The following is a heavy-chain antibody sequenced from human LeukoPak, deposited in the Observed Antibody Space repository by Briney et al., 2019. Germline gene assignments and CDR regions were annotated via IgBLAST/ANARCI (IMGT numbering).Heavy chain of an antibody. CDR3: AKDHIVVVPAAIQDYYYYMDV. CDR2: ISSSSSYI. Sequence: GGSLRLSCAASGFTFSSYSMNWVRQAPGKGLEWVSSISSSSSYIYYADSVKGRFTISRDNAKNSLYLQMNSLRAEDTAVYYCAKDHIVVVPAAIQDYYYYMDVWGKGTTVTISS. D-gene: IGHD2-2*01. CDR1: GFTFSSYS. J-gene: IGHJ6*03. V-gene: IGHV3-21*01.